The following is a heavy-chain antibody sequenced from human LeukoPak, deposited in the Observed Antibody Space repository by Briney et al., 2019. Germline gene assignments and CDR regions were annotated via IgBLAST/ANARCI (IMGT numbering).Heavy chain of an antibody. CDR2: FTSGGDYI. CDR3: ARGHYDVLAASYKWTPDY. Sequence: GGSLKLSVQPSGSTLNTFNINWFRRAPGKGLNGSSSFTSGGDYIYYADSVKGRFTTSRDNAKNSLSLQLNSLRVEDTAVYYCARGHYDVLAASYKWTPDYWGQGTLVTVSS. V-gene: IGHV3-21*01. CDR1: GSTLNTFN. J-gene: IGHJ4*02. D-gene: IGHD3-9*01.